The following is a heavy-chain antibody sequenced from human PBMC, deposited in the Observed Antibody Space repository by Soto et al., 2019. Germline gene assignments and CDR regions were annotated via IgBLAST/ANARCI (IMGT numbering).Heavy chain of an antibody. V-gene: IGHV1-18*01. CDR1: GYTFTSYL. CDR3: ARDVAFSGSYRAATMDV. D-gene: IGHD1-26*01. J-gene: IGHJ6*02. Sequence: GASVKVSCKASGYTFTSYLISWVRQAPGLGLQWMGWISAYNGNTNYAQKFQGRVALTTDTSTSTAYMELTSLRSDDTAVYYCARDVAFSGSYRAATMDVWGQGATVTVSS. CDR2: ISAYNGNT.